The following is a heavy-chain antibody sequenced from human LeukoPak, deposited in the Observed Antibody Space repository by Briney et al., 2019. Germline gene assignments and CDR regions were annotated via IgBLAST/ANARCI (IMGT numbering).Heavy chain of an antibody. D-gene: IGHD6-19*01. V-gene: IGHV3-7*01. Sequence: GGSLRLSCAASGFTFSNYWMSWVRQAPGKGLEWVAHIKQDGTEKYYVDSVKGRFTISRDNAQNSLYLQMNSLRADDTAVYYCGFSSSGWADLDYWGQGTLVTVSS. J-gene: IGHJ4*02. CDR3: GFSSSGWADLDY. CDR2: IKQDGTEK. CDR1: GFTFSNYW.